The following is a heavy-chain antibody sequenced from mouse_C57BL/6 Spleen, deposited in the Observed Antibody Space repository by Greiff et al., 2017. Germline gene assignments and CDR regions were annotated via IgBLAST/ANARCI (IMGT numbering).Heavy chain of an antibody. J-gene: IGHJ3*01. CDR2: IYPGSGNT. Sequence: QVQLQQSGAVLVRPGASVKLSCKASGYTFTDYYINWVKQRPGQGLEWIARIYPGSGNTYYNEKFKGKATLTAEKSSSTAYMQLSSLTSEDSAVYFCARIGNWGAYWGQGTLVTVSA. D-gene: IGHD4-1*01. V-gene: IGHV1-76*01. CDR1: GYTFTDYY. CDR3: ARIGNWGAY.